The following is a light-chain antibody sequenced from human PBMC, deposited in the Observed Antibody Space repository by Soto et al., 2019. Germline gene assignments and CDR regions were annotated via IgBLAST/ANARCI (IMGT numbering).Light chain of an antibody. CDR1: QSVTSSY. Sequence: EMVLTQSPGTLSLSPGERATLSCRASQSVTSSYLAWYQQKPGQAPRLLIYGASSRATGIPDRFRGSGSGTDFTLTISRLEPEDFAVYYCQQYGSSPLTFGGGTKVDI. J-gene: IGKJ4*01. V-gene: IGKV3-20*01. CDR2: GAS. CDR3: QQYGSSPLT.